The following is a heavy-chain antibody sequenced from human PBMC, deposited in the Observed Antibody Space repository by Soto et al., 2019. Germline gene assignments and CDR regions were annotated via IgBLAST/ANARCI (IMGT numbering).Heavy chain of an antibody. CDR1: GYTFTSYG. CDR3: ATRSALLDY. V-gene: IGHV1-18*01. Sequence: ASVKVSCKTSGYTFTSYGISWVRQAPGQGLEWMGWISTDKGKTNYAQKFQGRVTLTTDTSTSTAYMELRSLRSDDTAVYYCATRSALLDYWGQGTLVTVSS. D-gene: IGHD1-26*01. CDR2: ISTDKGKT. J-gene: IGHJ4*02.